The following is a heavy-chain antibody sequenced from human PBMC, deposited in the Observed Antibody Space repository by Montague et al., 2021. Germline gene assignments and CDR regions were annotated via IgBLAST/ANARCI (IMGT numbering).Heavy chain of an antibody. Sequence: SETLPLTCTVSGGSISSSSYYWGWIRQPPGKGLEWIGSIYYSGSTYYNPSLKSRLTISVDTSKNQFSLKLSSVTAADTAVYYCVVTPSLYDHGMDVWGQGTTVTVSS. V-gene: IGHV4-39*01. D-gene: IGHD4-23*01. CDR1: GGSISSSSYY. CDR3: VVTPSLYDHGMDV. J-gene: IGHJ6*02. CDR2: IYYSGST.